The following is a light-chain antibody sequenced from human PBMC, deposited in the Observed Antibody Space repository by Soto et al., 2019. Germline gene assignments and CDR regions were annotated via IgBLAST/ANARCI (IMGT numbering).Light chain of an antibody. Sequence: DIQITQSPSSLSASVVDRVTITCQASQDISNYLNWYQQKPGKAPKLLIYDASNLETGVPSRFSGSGSGTDFTLTISSLQPEDFATYYCQQSYVTPWTCGQGTKGDIK. V-gene: IGKV1-33*01. J-gene: IGKJ1*01. CDR2: DAS. CDR3: QQSYVTPWT. CDR1: QDISNY.